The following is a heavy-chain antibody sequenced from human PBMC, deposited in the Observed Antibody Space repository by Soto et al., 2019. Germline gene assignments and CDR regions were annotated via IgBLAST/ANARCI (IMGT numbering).Heavy chain of an antibody. V-gene: IGHV3-23*01. J-gene: IGHJ5*02. D-gene: IGHD4-4*01. Sequence: PGGSLRLSCAASGFTFSSYAMSWVRQAPGKGLEWVSAISGSGGSTYYADSVKGRFTISRDNSKNTLYLQMNSLRAEDTAVYYCAKIPSNRYSSNWFDPWGQGTLVTVSS. CDR1: GFTFSSYA. CDR2: ISGSGGST. CDR3: AKIPSNRYSSNWFDP.